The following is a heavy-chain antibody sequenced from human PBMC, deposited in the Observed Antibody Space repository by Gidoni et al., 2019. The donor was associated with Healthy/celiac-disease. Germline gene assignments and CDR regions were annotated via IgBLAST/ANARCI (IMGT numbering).Heavy chain of an antibody. CDR2: FDPEDGET. D-gene: IGHD3-10*01. J-gene: IGHJ6*03. CDR3: ATADYYGSGSYIHYYYYMDV. CDR1: GYTLPELS. V-gene: IGHV1-24*01. Sequence: QVQLVQSGAEVKNTGASVKVSCKVSGYTLPELSMHWVRQAPGKGLEWMGGFDPEDGETIYAQKFQGRVTMTEDTSTDTAYMELSSLRSEDTAVYYCATADYYGSGSYIHYYYYMDVWGKGTTVTVSS.